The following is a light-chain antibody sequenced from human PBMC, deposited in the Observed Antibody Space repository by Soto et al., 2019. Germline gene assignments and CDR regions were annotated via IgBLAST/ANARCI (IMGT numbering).Light chain of an antibody. CDR2: GAS. CDR3: QQYRRSSIT. J-gene: IGKJ5*01. Sequence: EIVLTQSPGTLSVSPGERATLSCRASQSVSSSYLAWYQQKRGQAPRLLIYGASSRATGIPDRFSGSGYGTDFPLTITRLEPEDFAVYYCQQYRRSSITFGQGPRLEIK. V-gene: IGKV3-20*01. CDR1: QSVSSSY.